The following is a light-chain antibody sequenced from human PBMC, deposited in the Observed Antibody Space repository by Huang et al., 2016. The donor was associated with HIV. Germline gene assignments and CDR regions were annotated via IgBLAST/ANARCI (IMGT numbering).Light chain of an antibody. Sequence: EIVMTQSPDTLSVSPGGRATLSCRASQSVRDKLAWYQQKPGQAPGLLLQATSTRAAGVPARFSGGGSGTEFTLTISSVQSEDCGVYYCQQYESWPPLTFGGGTKVEIK. CDR2: ATS. V-gene: IGKV3-15*01. CDR3: QQYESWPPLT. J-gene: IGKJ4*01. CDR1: QSVRDK.